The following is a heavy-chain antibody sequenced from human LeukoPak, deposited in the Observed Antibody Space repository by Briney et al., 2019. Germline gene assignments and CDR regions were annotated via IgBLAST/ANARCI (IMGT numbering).Heavy chain of an antibody. J-gene: IGHJ4*02. D-gene: IGHD4-17*01. V-gene: IGHV1-3*01. CDR2: INAGNGNT. CDR3: ASNIYGDPIEYYFDY. CDR1: GYTFTSYA. Sequence: ASVKVSCKASGYTFTSYAMHWVRQAPGQRLEWMGWINAGNGNTKYSQKFQGRVTITRDTSASTAYMELSSLRSEDTAVYYCASNIYGDPIEYYFDYWGQGTLVTVSS.